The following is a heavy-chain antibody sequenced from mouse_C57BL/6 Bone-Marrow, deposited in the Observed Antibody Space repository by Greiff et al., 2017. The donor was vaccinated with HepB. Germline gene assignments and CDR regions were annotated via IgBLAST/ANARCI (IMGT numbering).Heavy chain of an antibody. V-gene: IGHV2-2*01. CDR1: GFSLTSYG. CDR3: ARNGPWTAQATCPWYFDV. CDR2: IWSGGST. D-gene: IGHD3-2*02. J-gene: IGHJ1*03. Sequence: QVQLQQSGPGLVQPSQSLSITCTVSGFSLTSYGVHWVRQSPGKGLEWLGVIWSGGSTDYNAAFISRLSISKDNSKSQVFFKMNSLQADDTAIYYCARNGPWTAQATCPWYFDVWGTGTTVTVSS.